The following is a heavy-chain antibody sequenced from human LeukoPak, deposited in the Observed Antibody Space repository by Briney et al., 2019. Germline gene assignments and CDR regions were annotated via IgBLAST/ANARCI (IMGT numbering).Heavy chain of an antibody. CDR2: ISYDGSNK. Sequence: SGGSLRLSCAASGFTFSSYAMHWVRQAPGKGLEWVAVISYDGSNKYYADSVKGRFTISRDNSKNTLYLQMNSLRAEDTAVYYCARGEGLWFGELLYNLGYWGQGTLVTVSS. J-gene: IGHJ4*02. D-gene: IGHD3-10*01. CDR1: GFTFSSYA. CDR3: ARGEGLWFGELLYNLGY. V-gene: IGHV3-30*01.